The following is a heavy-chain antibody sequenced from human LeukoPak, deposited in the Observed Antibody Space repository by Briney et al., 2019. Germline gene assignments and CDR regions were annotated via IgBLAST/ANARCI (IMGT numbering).Heavy chain of an antibody. J-gene: IGHJ4*02. D-gene: IGHD2-15*01. Sequence: ASVKVSCKASGYTFTGCYMHWVRQAPGQGLEWMGWINPNSGGTNYAQKFQGRVTMTRDTSISTAYMELSRLRSDDTAVYYCATDIVVVVAATRDYWGQGTLVTVSS. V-gene: IGHV1-2*02. CDR1: GYTFTGCY. CDR3: ATDIVVVVAATRDY. CDR2: INPNSGGT.